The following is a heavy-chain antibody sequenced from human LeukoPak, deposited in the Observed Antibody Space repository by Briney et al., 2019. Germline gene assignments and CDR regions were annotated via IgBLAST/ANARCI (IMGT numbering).Heavy chain of an antibody. D-gene: IGHD3-3*01. CDR2: INPNSGGT. CDR1: GYTFTGYY. J-gene: IGHJ5*02. CDR3: ASLIRFPESGPRFDP. Sequence: ASVKVSCKASGYTFTGYYMHWVRQAPGQGLEWMGWINPNSGGTNYAQKFQGRVTMTRDTSISTAYMELSRLRSDDTAVYYCASLIRFPESGPRFDPWGQGTLVTVSS. V-gene: IGHV1-2*02.